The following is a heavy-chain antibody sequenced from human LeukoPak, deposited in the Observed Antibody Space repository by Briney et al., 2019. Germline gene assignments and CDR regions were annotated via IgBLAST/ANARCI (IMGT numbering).Heavy chain of an antibody. CDR2: IYHSGST. J-gene: IGHJ6*02. V-gene: IGHV4-4*02. CDR1: GDSISTNNW. D-gene: IGHD6-13*01. Sequence: SETLSLTCGVSGDSISTNNWWTWVRQPPGKGLEWIGQIYHSGSTNYNPSLKSRVTISVDKSKNHFSLDLSSVTAADTAVYYCARHLYGSSWYYYGMDVWGQGTTVTVSS. CDR3: ARHLYGSSWYYYGMDV.